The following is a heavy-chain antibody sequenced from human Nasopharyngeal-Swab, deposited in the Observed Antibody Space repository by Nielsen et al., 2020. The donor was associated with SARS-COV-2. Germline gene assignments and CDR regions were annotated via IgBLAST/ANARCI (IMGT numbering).Heavy chain of an antibody. CDR3: AKDEALSGWLENFDY. D-gene: IGHD6-19*01. J-gene: IGHJ4*02. CDR2: ISYDGSNK. V-gene: IGHV3-30*18. Sequence: GESLKISCAASGFTFSSYGMHWVRQAPGKGLEWVAVISYDGSNKYYADSVKGRFTISRDNSKNTLYLQMNSLRAEDTAVYYCAKDEALSGWLENFDYWGQGTLVTVSS. CDR1: GFTFSSYG.